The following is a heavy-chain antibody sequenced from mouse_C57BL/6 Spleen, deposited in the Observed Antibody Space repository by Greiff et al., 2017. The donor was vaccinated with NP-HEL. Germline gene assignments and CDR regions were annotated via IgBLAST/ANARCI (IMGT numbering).Heavy chain of an antibody. V-gene: IGHV3-6*01. CDR2: ISYDGSN. CDR1: GYSITSGYY. CDR3: ARERGTTVVDWYFDV. Sequence: VQLQQSGPGLVKPSQSLSLTCSVTGYSITSGYYWNWIRQFPGNKLEWMGYISYDGSNNYNPSLKNRISITRDTSKNQFFLKLNSVTTEDTATYYCARERGTTVVDWYFDVWGTGTTVTVSS. D-gene: IGHD1-1*01. J-gene: IGHJ1*03.